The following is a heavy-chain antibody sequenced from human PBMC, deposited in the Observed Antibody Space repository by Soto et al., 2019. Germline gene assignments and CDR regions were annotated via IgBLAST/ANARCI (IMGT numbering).Heavy chain of an antibody. J-gene: IGHJ3*02. CDR1: GYTFTSYG. D-gene: IGHD3-9*01. CDR3: ARVVPYYDILTGPHDAFDI. Sequence: ASVKVSCKASGYTFTSYGISWVRQAPGQGLEWMGWISAYNGNTNYAQKLQGRVTVTTDTSTSTAYMELRSLRSDDTAVYYCARVVPYYDILTGPHDAFDIWGQGTMVTVSS. CDR2: ISAYNGNT. V-gene: IGHV1-18*01.